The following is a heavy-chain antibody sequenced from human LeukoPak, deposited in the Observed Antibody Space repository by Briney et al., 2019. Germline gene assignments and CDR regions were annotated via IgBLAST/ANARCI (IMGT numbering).Heavy chain of an antibody. Sequence: ASQTLSLTCTVSGGSISSGDYYWSWIRQPPGKGLEWIGYIYYSGSTYYNPSLKSRVTISVDTSKNQFSLKLSSVTAADTAVYYCARSFRYYYDSSGYYPYNWFDPWGQGTLVTVSS. J-gene: IGHJ5*02. V-gene: IGHV4-30-4*01. CDR3: ARSFRYYYDSSGYYPYNWFDP. CDR1: GGSISSGDYY. CDR2: IYYSGST. D-gene: IGHD3-22*01.